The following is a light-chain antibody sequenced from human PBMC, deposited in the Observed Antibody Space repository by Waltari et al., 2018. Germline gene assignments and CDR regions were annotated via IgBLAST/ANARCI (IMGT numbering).Light chain of an antibody. J-gene: IGKJ4*01. CDR3: QQYNNWPPLT. CDR2: TAS. Sequence: EVVMTQYPATLSVSPGGGATLSCRASHGISTNLAWYQQKPGQAPRLIIYTASTRAAGVPARFSGSGSGTEFTLTISSLQSEDSAVYYCQQYNNWPPLTFGGGTKVEI. CDR1: HGISTN. V-gene: IGKV3-15*01.